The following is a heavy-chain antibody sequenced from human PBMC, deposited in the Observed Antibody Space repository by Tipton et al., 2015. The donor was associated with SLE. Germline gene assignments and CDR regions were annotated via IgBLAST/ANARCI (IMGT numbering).Heavy chain of an antibody. D-gene: IGHD3-22*01. CDR3: VRSTGNHYFDP. J-gene: IGHJ5*02. V-gene: IGHV4-4*02. CDR1: GFTFSNYW. Sequence: SLRLSCAASGFTFSNYWMHWVRQPPGKGLEWIGIIHHSGSTYFNPALKSRVTMSEDKSKNQFSLKLSSVTAADTAVYYCVRSTGNHYFDPWGQGTQVTVSS. CDR2: IHHSGST.